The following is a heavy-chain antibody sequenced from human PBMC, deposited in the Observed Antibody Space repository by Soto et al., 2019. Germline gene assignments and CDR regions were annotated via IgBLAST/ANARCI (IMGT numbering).Heavy chain of an antibody. V-gene: IGHV3-33*01. D-gene: IGHD3-10*01. Sequence: LELVAVIWYDGSNQYYADSVKGRFTISRDNSKNTLYLQMSSLRAEDTAVYFCARDRHYAWGSDNPPPDYWGQGTLVTVSS. CDR2: IWYDGSNQ. CDR3: ARDRHYAWGSDNPPPDY. J-gene: IGHJ4*01.